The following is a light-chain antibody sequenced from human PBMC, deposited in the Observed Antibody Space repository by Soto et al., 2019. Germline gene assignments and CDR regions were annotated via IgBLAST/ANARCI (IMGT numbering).Light chain of an antibody. Sequence: SSELTQPLSVSVALGQTARITCGGNNIGSKNVHWYQQKPGQAPVLVIYRDSNRPSGIPERFSGSNSGNTATLTISRAQAGDEADYYCQVWDGVFGGGTKLTVL. J-gene: IGLJ3*02. CDR3: QVWDGV. CDR1: NIGSKN. CDR2: RDS. V-gene: IGLV3-9*01.